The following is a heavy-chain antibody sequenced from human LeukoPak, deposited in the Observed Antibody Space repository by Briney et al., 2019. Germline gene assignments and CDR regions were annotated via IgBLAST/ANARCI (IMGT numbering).Heavy chain of an antibody. V-gene: IGHV3-66*01. CDR3: ARDSELGYDAFDI. J-gene: IGHJ3*02. CDR2: IYSGGST. Sequence: PGGSLRLSCAASGFTFDNSAMSWVRQAPGKGLEWVSVIYSGGSTYYADSVKGRFTISRDNSKNTLYLQMNSLRAEDTAVYYCARDSELGYDAFDIWGQGTMVTVSS. D-gene: IGHD1-26*01. CDR1: GFTFDNSA.